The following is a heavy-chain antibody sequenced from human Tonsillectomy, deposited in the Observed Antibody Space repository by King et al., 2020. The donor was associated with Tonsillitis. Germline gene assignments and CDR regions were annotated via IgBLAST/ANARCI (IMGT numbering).Heavy chain of an antibody. CDR2: IYYSGST. D-gene: IGHD3-10*01. Sequence: QLQESGPGLVKPSETLSLTCTVSGGSISRSNYFWGWVRQPPGKGLEWIGSIYYSGSTYYNPSLRSRVSISVDTSKNQFSLKLTSVTAADTALYYCARQGVTVVRGIIKEAAYWGQGTLVTVSS. J-gene: IGHJ4*02. CDR1: GGSISRSNYF. CDR3: ARQGVTVVRGIIKEAAY. V-gene: IGHV4-39*07.